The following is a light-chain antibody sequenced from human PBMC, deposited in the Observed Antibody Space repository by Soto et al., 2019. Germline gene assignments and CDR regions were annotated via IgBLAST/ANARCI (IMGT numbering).Light chain of an antibody. CDR2: EVT. J-gene: IGLJ2*01. CDR1: SSDVGGYNY. CDR3: SSYTSYNHVV. V-gene: IGLV2-14*01. Sequence: QSALTQPASVSGSPGQSITISCTGTSSDVGGYNYVSWYQLHPGKAPKLIIYEVTNRPSGISDRFSASKSGNAASLTISGLQPEDEADYFCSSYTSYNHVVFGGGTKVTVL.